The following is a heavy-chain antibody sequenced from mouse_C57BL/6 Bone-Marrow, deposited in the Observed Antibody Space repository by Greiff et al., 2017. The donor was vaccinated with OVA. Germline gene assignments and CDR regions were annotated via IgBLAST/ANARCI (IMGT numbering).Heavy chain of an antibody. CDR2: IDPANGNT. Sequence: EVQLQQSVAELVRPGASVKLSCTASGFNIKNTYMHWVKQRPEQGLEWIGRIDPANGNTKYAPKFPGKATITADTSSNKAYLQLRSLTAEVTSIYYGIKSISKGYDVRAYWGQGTLVTVSA. J-gene: IGHJ3*01. D-gene: IGHD2-2*01. CDR1: GFNIKNTY. V-gene: IGHV14-3*01. CDR3: IKSISKGYDVRAY.